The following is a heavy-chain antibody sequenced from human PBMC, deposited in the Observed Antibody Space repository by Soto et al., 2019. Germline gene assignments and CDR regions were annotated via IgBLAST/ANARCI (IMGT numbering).Heavy chain of an antibody. J-gene: IGHJ6*02. CDR2: IYHSGST. Sequence: PSETLSLTCAVSGGSICSSNWWSWVRQPPGKGLEWIGEIYHSGSTNYNPSLKSRVTISVDKSKNQFSLKLSSVTAADTAVYYCARDKIAAANYYYYYYGMDVWGQGTTVTVSS. D-gene: IGHD6-13*01. CDR3: ARDKIAAANYYYYYYGMDV. CDR1: GGSICSSNW. V-gene: IGHV4-4*02.